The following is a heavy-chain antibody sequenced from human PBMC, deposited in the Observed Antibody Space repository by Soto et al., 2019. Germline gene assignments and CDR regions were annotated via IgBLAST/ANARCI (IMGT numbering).Heavy chain of an antibody. V-gene: IGHV3-33*08. Sequence: PGGSLRLSCAASGFTFSSYGMHWVRQAPGKGLEWVAAINYDGSNKYYADSMKGRFTISRDNAKNSLYLQMNSLRAEDTALYYCARHGGTPDLYFDYWGQGTPVTVSS. CDR3: ARHGGTPDLYFDY. D-gene: IGHD3-16*01. J-gene: IGHJ4*02. CDR2: INYDGSNK. CDR1: GFTFSSYG.